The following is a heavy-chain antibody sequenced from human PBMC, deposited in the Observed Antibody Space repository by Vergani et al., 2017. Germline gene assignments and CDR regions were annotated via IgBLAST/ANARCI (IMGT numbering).Heavy chain of an antibody. V-gene: IGHV3-30*03. CDR3: ARVYYDSSLSPRRDAFDI. J-gene: IGHJ3*02. D-gene: IGHD3-22*01. CDR2: ISYDGSNK. Sequence: QVQLVESGGGVVQPGRSLRLSCAASGFTFSSYGMHWVRQAPGKGLEWVAVISYDGSNKYYADSVKGRFTISRDNSKNSLYLQMNSLRAEDTAVYYCARVYYDSSLSPRRDAFDIWGQGTMVTVSS. CDR1: GFTFSSYG.